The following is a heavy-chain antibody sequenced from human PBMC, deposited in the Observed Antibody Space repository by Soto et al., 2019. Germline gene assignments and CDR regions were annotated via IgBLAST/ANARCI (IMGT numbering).Heavy chain of an antibody. D-gene: IGHD5-12*01. Sequence: ASVKVSCKASGYTFTSYDINWVRLATGQGLEWMGWMNPNSGNTAYAQKFQGRVTMTRNTSTGTAYMELNRLRSEDTAVYYCVSDSPIGSTFSGYDGIDYWGQGTLVTVSS. CDR3: VSDSPIGSTFSGYDGIDY. CDR1: GYTFTSYD. J-gene: IGHJ4*02. CDR2: MNPNSGNT. V-gene: IGHV1-8*01.